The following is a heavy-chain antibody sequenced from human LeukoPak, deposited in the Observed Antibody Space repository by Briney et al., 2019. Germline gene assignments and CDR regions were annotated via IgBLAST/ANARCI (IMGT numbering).Heavy chain of an antibody. V-gene: IGHV4-39*06. CDR2: VYHSGIT. CDR1: GGSITNTNYY. Sequence: SETLSLTCTVSGGSITNTNYYWAWIRQPPGEGLEWIGSVYHSGITYYTPSLKSRVTMSMDTSKNQFHLDLTSVTAADAGQYFCARGGRGTYMRHWGQGILVTVSS. D-gene: IGHD1-26*01. J-gene: IGHJ4*02. CDR3: ARGGRGTYMRH.